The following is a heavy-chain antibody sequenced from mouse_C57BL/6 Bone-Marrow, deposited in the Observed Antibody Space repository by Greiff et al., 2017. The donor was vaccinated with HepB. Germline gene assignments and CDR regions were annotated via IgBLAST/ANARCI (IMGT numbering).Heavy chain of an antibody. CDR1: GFNIKDDY. CDR3: TPQLGAY. D-gene: IGHD4-1*02. V-gene: IGHV14-4*01. CDR2: IDPENGDT. J-gene: IGHJ3*01. Sequence: EVKVVESGAELVRPGASVKLSCTASGFNIKDDYMHWVKQRPEQGLEWIGWIDPENGDTEYASKFQGKATITADTSSNTAYLQLSSLTSEDTAVYYCTPQLGAYWGQGTLVTVSA.